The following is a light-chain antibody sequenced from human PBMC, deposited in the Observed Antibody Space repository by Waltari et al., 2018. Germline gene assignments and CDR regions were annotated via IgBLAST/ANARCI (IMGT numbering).Light chain of an antibody. CDR2: KAS. CDR3: QQYNSYPWT. V-gene: IGKV1-5*03. J-gene: IGKJ1*01. Sequence: DIQMTQSPSTLSASVGDRVTINCRASQSISSWLAWYQQKPGKAPKLLIYKASSLESGVPSRFSGSGSGTEFTLTIRSLQPDDFATYYCQQYNSYPWTFGQGTKVEIK. CDR1: QSISSW.